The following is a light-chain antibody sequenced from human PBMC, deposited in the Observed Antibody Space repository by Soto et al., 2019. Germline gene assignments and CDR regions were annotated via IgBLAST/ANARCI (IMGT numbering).Light chain of an antibody. Sequence: EIVMPQSPATLSVSPGDRATLSCRASQSVSSSLAWYQQIPGQAPRLLIYDASTRATGIPARFGGSGSGTEFTLTISSLQSEDFAVYYCQQDNNWPPLTFGGGTKLELK. CDR2: DAS. J-gene: IGKJ4*01. CDR1: QSVSSS. V-gene: IGKV3-15*01. CDR3: QQDNNWPPLT.